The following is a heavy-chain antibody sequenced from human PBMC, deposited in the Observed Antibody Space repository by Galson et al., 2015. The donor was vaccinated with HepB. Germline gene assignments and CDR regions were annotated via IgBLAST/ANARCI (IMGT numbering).Heavy chain of an antibody. D-gene: IGHD6-13*01. Sequence: SVKVSCKASGFTFTSYSIHWVRQAPGQGLEWMGMINPSGGRTNYAQRFQGRVTLTRDTSTSTVYMDLTSLKSEDTAVYYCAMGVAASLIFDYWGQGTLVTVSS. CDR1: GFTFTSYS. J-gene: IGHJ4*02. CDR3: AMGVAASLIFDY. V-gene: IGHV1-46*01. CDR2: INPSGGRT.